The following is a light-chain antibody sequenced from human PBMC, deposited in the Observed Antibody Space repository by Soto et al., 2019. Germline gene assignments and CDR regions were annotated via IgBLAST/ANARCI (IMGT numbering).Light chain of an antibody. CDR1: QSVSSH. J-gene: IGKJ1*01. V-gene: IGKV3-11*01. Sequence: ERVLTQSPAPLSSAPGRRATLSCRASQSVSSHLAWYKQKPGQDPRLLIDDASKRATGIQARFSGSGSGTDFTLTISSLEPEESAVDYCQQRADWWTFGQGTKVDIK. CDR2: DAS. CDR3: QQRADWWT.